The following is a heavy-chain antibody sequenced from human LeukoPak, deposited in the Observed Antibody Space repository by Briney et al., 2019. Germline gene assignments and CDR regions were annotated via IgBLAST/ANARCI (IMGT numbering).Heavy chain of an antibody. CDR1: GFTFSSYS. V-gene: IGHV3-48*02. D-gene: IGHD4-17*01. CDR2: ISSSSSMI. J-gene: IGHJ4*02. Sequence: PGGSLRLSCAASGFTFSSYSMNGVRQAPGKGMKWVSYISSSSSMIYYADSVKGRFTISRDNAKNSLYLQMKSLRDEDTAIYYCARDYGDLPARVPYFDYWGQGTLVTVSS. CDR3: ARDYGDLPARVPYFDY.